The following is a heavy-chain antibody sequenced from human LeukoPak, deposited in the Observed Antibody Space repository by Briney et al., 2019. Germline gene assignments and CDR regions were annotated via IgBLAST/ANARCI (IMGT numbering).Heavy chain of an antibody. CDR3: ASSGGLRYFDWSHMDV. CDR2: IIPIFGTA. CDR1: GGTFSSYA. J-gene: IGHJ6*03. V-gene: IGHV1-69*13. Sequence: SVKVSCKASGGTFSSYAISWVRQAPGQGLEWMGWIIPIFGTANYAQKFQGRVTITADESTSTAYMELSSLRSEDTAVYYCASSGGLRYFDWSHMDVWGKGTTVTVSS. D-gene: IGHD3-9*01.